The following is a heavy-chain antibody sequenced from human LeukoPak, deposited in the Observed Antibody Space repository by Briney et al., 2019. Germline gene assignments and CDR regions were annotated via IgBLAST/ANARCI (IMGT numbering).Heavy chain of an antibody. J-gene: IGHJ6*02. D-gene: IGHD6-13*01. CDR2: ISGSGDST. CDR3: ARDVVGSSNNGMDV. CDR1: GFTFSSYA. V-gene: IGHV3-23*01. Sequence: GGSLRLSCAASGFTFSSYAMSWVRQAPGKGLEWVSAISGSGDSTYYGDSVKGRFTISRDNSKNTLYLQMNSLRAEDTAVYYCARDVVGSSNNGMDVWGQGTTVTVSS.